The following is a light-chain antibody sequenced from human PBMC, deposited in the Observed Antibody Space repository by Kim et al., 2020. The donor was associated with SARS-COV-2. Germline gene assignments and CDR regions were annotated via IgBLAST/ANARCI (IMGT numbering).Light chain of an antibody. V-gene: IGKV3-15*01. CDR3: QQYNNWPLT. Sequence: VPPAERATLSCGASQSVSSNLAWYQQKPGQAPRLLIYGASTRATGIPARFSGSGSGTEFTLTISSLQSEDFAVYYCQQYNNWPLTFGGGTKVDIK. CDR1: QSVSSN. CDR2: GAS. J-gene: IGKJ4*01.